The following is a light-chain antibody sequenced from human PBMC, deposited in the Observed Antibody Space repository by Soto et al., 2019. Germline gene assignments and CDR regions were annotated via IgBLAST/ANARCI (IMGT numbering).Light chain of an antibody. CDR2: KAS. Sequence: DIQMTQSPSTLSASVGDRVTITCRASQSISSWLAWYQQKPGKAPKLLIYKASSLESGVPSTFSGSGSGTEFTLTISSLQPDDFATDYCQQYNSYSPLTFGGGTKVEIK. J-gene: IGKJ4*01. CDR1: QSISSW. CDR3: QQYNSYSPLT. V-gene: IGKV1-5*03.